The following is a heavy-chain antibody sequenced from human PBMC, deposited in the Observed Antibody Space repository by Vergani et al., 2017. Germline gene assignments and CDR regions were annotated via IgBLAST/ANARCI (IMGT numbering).Heavy chain of an antibody. CDR1: GGSISSYY. CDR3: ARGRYYYGSGSPGVYYGMDV. CDR2: IYYSGST. Sequence: QVQLQESGPGLVKPSETLSLTCTVSGGSISSYYWSWIRQPPGKGLEWIGYIYYSGSTNYNPSLKSPVTISVDTSKNQFSLKLSSVTAADSAVYYCARGRYYYGSGSPGVYYGMDVWRQGTTVTVSS. J-gene: IGHJ6*02. D-gene: IGHD3-10*01. V-gene: IGHV4-59*01.